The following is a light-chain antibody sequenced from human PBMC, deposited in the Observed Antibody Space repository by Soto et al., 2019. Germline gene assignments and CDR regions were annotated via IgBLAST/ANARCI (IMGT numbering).Light chain of an antibody. Sequence: EIVLTQSPATLSVSPGERATLSCRASQSVSSNLAWYQQKPGQAPRLLMFGASTRATGIPARFSGSGSGTEFTLTISSLQSEDFAVYYCQEYNNWHPITFGGGTKVDIK. J-gene: IGKJ4*01. CDR2: GAS. V-gene: IGKV3-15*01. CDR1: QSVSSN. CDR3: QEYNNWHPIT.